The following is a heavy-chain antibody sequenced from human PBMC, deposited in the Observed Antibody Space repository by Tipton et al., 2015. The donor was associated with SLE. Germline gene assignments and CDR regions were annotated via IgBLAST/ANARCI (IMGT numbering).Heavy chain of an antibody. J-gene: IGHJ4*02. CDR1: GFTFSSYA. D-gene: IGHD6-13*01. V-gene: IGHV3-23*01. CDR3: AKELAPYSTLYYFDY. CDR2: ISGSGGST. Sequence: SLRLSCAASGFTFSSYAMSWVRLAPGKGLEWVSAISGSGGSTYYADSVKGRFTISRDNSKNTLYLQMNSLRAEGTAVYYCAKELAPYSTLYYFDYWGQGTLVTVSS.